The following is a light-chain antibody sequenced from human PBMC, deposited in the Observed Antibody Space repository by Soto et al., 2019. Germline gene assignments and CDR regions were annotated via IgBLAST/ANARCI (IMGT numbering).Light chain of an antibody. CDR1: KGISIW. V-gene: IGKV1-12*01. CDR3: QQANSFPIT. J-gene: IGKJ5*01. CDR2: AIS. Sequence: DIQMTQSPSSVSASVGDRVTITCRASKGISIWLAWYQQKPGKAPKLLIYAISILQSWVQSRFRGSGSGSDFTLTISSLQPEDFATYYCQQANSFPITFGQGTRLEIK.